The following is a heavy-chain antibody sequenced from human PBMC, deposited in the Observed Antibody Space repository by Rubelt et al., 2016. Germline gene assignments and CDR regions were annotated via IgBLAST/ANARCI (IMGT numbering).Heavy chain of an antibody. CDR2: INHSGST. J-gene: IGHJ4*02. V-gene: IGHV4-34*01. CDR3: ARGRGYGGVFDY. CDR1: GGSFSGYY. D-gene: IGHD2-15*01. Sequence: ETLSLTCAVYGGSFSGYYWSWIRQPPGKGLEWIGEINHSGSTNYNPSLKSRVTISVDTSKNQFSLKLSSVTAADTAVYYCARGRGYGGVFDYWGQGTLVTVAS.